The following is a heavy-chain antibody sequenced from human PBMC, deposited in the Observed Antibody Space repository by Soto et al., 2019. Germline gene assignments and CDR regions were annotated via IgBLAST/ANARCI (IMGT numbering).Heavy chain of an antibody. CDR3: ARDQGVVVTADNWFDP. J-gene: IGHJ5*02. CDR1: GGSITDYS. D-gene: IGHD2-21*02. Sequence: SETLSLTCTVSGGSITDYSWVWIRQPAGKGLEWIGRIFSSGSTNYNPSLKGRITMSLDTSKNQFSLKLNSATATDTAVYFCARDQGVVVTADNWFDPWGQRILVTVS. CDR2: IFSSGST. V-gene: IGHV4-4*07.